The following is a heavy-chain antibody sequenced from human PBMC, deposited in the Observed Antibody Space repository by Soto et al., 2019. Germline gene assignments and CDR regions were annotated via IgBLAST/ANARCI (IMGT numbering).Heavy chain of an antibody. D-gene: IGHD2-21*01. Sequence: GESLKISCNGSGYIFAGYWITWVRQKPGKGLEWMGRIDPSDSQTYYSPSFRGHVTISATTSITTVFLQWSSLEATDTAMYYCARHIYDSDSSPNFQYYFDSWGQGTPVTVSS. CDR1: GYIFAGYW. CDR2: IDPSDSQT. V-gene: IGHV5-10-1*01. J-gene: IGHJ4*02. CDR3: ARHIYDSDSSPNFQYYFDS.